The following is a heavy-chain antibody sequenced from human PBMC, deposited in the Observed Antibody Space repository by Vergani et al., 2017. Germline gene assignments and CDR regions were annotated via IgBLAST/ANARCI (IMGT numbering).Heavy chain of an antibody. J-gene: IGHJ4*02. CDR3: ASDPTEKAYYYDSSGYPPDY. CDR2: IYYSGST. Sequence: QVQLQESGPGLVKPSQTLSLTCTVSGGSISSGDYYWSWIRQPPGKGLEWIGYIYYSGSTYYNPSLKSRVTISVDTSKNQFSLKLSSVTAADTAVYYCASDPTEKAYYYDSSGYPPDYWGQGTLVTVSS. D-gene: IGHD3-22*01. CDR1: GGSISSGDYY. V-gene: IGHV4-30-4*08.